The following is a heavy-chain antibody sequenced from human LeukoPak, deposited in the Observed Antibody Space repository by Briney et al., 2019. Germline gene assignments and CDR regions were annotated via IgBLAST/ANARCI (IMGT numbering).Heavy chain of an antibody. CDR3: ARIRESLGLGAFDI. Sequence: SGGSLRLSCAASGFSFSNYWMCWVRQAPGKGLVCVSRINSDGSTTTYADSVKGRFTISRDNAKNTLYLQMNSLRAEDSALYYCARIRESLGLGAFDIWGQGTMVTVSS. CDR1: GFSFSNYW. D-gene: IGHD7-27*01. CDR2: INSDGSTT. V-gene: IGHV3-74*03. J-gene: IGHJ3*02.